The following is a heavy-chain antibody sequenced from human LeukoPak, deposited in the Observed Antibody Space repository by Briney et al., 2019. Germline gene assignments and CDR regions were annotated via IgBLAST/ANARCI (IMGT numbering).Heavy chain of an antibody. CDR3: ARHKDASYGVLPTAYYYMDV. D-gene: IGHD5-18*01. CDR2: IYSSGNA. Sequence: PSETLSLTCTVSGGSIIRYYWGWIRQSPGKGLEWIGRIYSSGNANYNPSFKSRVTISVDTSKNQFSLKLSSVTAADTAFYYCARHKDASYGVLPTAYYYMDVWGKGTSVIVSS. CDR1: GGSIIRYY. J-gene: IGHJ6*03. V-gene: IGHV4-59*08.